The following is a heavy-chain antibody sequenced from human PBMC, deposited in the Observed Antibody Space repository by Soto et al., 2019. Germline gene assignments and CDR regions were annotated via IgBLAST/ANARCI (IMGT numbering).Heavy chain of an antibody. Sequence: SETLSLTCTVSGGSISGYYWSWVRQPAGKGLEWVGRIYSDGTTNYSPSLKSRVTMSLDTSKDQFSLHLNSVTAADTAVYYCASNPVVPAAIWFDPWGRGTLVTVSS. CDR1: GGSISGYY. CDR2: IYSDGTT. J-gene: IGHJ5*02. V-gene: IGHV4-4*07. CDR3: ASNPVVPAAIWFDP. D-gene: IGHD2-2*01.